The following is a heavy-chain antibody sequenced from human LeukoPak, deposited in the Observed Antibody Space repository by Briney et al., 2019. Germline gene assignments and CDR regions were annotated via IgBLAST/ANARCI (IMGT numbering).Heavy chain of an antibody. V-gene: IGHV3-21*01. CDR3: ARGYSYGYWGADY. CDR2: ISSSSSYI. CDR1: GFTFSSYS. J-gene: IGHJ4*02. Sequence: PGGSLRLSCAASGFTFSSYSMNWVRQAPGKGLEWVSSISSSSSYIYYADSVKGRFTISRDNAKNSLYLQMNSLRAEDTAVYYCARGYSYGYWGADYWGQGTLVTVSS. D-gene: IGHD5-18*01.